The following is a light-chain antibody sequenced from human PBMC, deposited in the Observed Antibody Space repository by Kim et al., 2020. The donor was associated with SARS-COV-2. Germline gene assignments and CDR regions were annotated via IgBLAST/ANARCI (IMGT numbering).Light chain of an antibody. CDR1: QSISTY. J-gene: IGKJ2*01. V-gene: IGKV1-39*01. Sequence: SASVGDRVNITCRASQSISTYLHWYQQKPGKGPKLLISSASSVQGGVPSRFSGSGSGTDFTLTISSLQPEDFATYYCQQSHRFPRTFGQGTKLEI. CDR2: SAS. CDR3: QQSHRFPRT.